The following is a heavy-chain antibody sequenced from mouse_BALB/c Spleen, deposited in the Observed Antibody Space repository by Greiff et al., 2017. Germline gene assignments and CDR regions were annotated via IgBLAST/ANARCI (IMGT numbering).Heavy chain of an antibody. CDR1: GYAFTNYW. Sequence: QVQLKESGAELVRPGTSVKISCKASGYAFTNYWLGWVKQRPGHGLEWIGDIYPGSGNTYYNEKFKGKATLTADKSSSTAYMQLSSLTSEDSAVYFCARKYDSAWFAYWGQGTLVTVSA. V-gene: IGHV1-63*01. CDR3: ARKYDSAWFAY. J-gene: IGHJ3*01. D-gene: IGHD2-4*01. CDR2: IYPGSGNT.